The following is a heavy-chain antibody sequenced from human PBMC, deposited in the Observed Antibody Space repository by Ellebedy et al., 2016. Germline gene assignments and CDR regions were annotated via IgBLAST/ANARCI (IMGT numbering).Heavy chain of an antibody. CDR3: AKDYASQWELLDY. CDR1: GFTFSSYG. J-gene: IGHJ4*02. CDR2: ISYDGSNK. Sequence: GESLKISCAASGFTFSSYGMHWVRQAPGKGLEWVAVISYDGSNKYYADSVKGRFTISRDNSKNTLYLQMNSLRAEDTAVYYCAKDYASQWELLDYWGQGTLVTVSS. V-gene: IGHV3-30*18. D-gene: IGHD1-26*01.